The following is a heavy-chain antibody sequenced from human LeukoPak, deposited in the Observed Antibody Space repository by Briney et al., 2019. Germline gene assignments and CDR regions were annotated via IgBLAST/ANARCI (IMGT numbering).Heavy chain of an antibody. CDR1: GFTVSSSY. CDR2: IYSGGFT. D-gene: IGHD5-18*01. CDR3: ARDLGYSYGLGY. J-gene: IGHJ4*02. V-gene: IGHV3-53*01. Sequence: PGGSLRLSCAASGFTVSSSYMSWVRQAPGKGLEWVSVIYSGGFTYYADSVKGRFTISRDNAKNTLYLQMNSLRAEDTAVYYCARDLGYSYGLGYWGQGTLVTVSS.